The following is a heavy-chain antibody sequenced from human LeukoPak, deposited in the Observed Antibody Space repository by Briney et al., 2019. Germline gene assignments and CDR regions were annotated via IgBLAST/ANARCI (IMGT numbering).Heavy chain of an antibody. CDR3: ARDSMTWQLVHHDAYDI. J-gene: IGHJ3*02. CDR1: GFTFSSYR. Sequence: GGSLRVSCAASGFTFSSYRMHWVRQAPGKGVEGVSSINSSSSYIYYADSVKGRFTISRDNAKNSLYLQMNSLRAEDTAVYYCARDSMTWQLVHHDAYDIWGQGTMVTVSS. V-gene: IGHV3-21*01. CDR2: INSSSSYI. D-gene: IGHD6-13*01.